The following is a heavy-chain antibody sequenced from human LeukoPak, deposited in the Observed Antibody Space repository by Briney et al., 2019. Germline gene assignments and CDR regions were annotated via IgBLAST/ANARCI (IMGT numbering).Heavy chain of an antibody. V-gene: IGHV3-30*02. D-gene: IGHD2-2*03. J-gene: IGHJ6*03. CDR3: ARDGYCSSTSCYGSPGNYYYYYMDV. Sequence: GGSLRLSCAASGFTFSSYGMHWVRQAPGKGLEWVAFIRYDGSNKYYADSVKGRFTISRDNSKNTLYLQMNSLRAEDTAVYYCARDGYCSSTSCYGSPGNYYYYYMDVWGKGTTVTISS. CDR2: IRYDGSNK. CDR1: GFTFSSYG.